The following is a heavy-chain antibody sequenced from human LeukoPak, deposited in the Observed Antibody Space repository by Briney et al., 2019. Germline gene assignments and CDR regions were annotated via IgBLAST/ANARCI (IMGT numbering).Heavy chain of an antibody. CDR3: ARVGGDRVAY. CDR1: GLTVSSKY. CDR2: MYNNGNT. Sequence: GGSLRLSCAASGLTVSSKYMSWVGQAPGKGLEWVSVMYNNGNTHYADSVKGRFTISRDNVKNMLYLQMNSLRPEDTAVYYCARVGGDRVAYWGQGTLVTVSS. J-gene: IGHJ4*02. D-gene: IGHD4-17*01. V-gene: IGHV3-53*01.